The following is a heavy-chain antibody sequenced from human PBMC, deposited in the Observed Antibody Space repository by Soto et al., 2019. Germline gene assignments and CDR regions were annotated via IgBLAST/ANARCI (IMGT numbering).Heavy chain of an antibody. CDR3: ARRGPGTYFGY. D-gene: IGHD6-13*01. V-gene: IGHV3-23*01. CDR1: GFTFSSYA. J-gene: IGHJ4*02. CDR2: ISGSGDST. Sequence: LRLSCASSGFTFSSYAMNWVRQAPGKGLEWVSVISGSGDSTYYADSVKGRFTISRDNSKNTLYLQMNSLRTEDTAVYYCARRGPGTYFGYWGQGTLVTSPQ.